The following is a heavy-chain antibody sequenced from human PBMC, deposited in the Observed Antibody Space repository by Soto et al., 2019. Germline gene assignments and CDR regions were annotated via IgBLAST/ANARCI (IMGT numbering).Heavy chain of an antibody. Sequence: GGSLRLSCAASGFTSSSYAMSWVRQAPGKGLEWVSAISGSGGSTYYADSVKGRFTISRDNSKNTLYLQMNSLRAEDTAVYYCAKVLDRGYSSSWLIDYWGQGTLVTVSS. J-gene: IGHJ4*02. CDR1: GFTSSSYA. V-gene: IGHV3-23*01. D-gene: IGHD6-13*01. CDR3: AKVLDRGYSSSWLIDY. CDR2: ISGSGGST.